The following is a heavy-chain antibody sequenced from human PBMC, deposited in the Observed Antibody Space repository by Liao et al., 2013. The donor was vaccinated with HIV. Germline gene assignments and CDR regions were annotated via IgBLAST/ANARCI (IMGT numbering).Heavy chain of an antibody. CDR1: GGSISSGSYY. V-gene: IGHV4-61*02. J-gene: IGHJ3*02. CDR3: ARDLDGRGYDDFDI. Sequence: QVQLQESGPGLVKPSQTLSLTCTVSGGSISSGSYYWSWIRQPAGKGLEWIGRIYTSGSTNYNPSLKSRVTMSLDTSKNQFCLKLSSVTAADTAVYYCARDLDGRGYDDFDIWGQGTMVTVSS. CDR2: IYTSGST. D-gene: IGHD3-3*01.